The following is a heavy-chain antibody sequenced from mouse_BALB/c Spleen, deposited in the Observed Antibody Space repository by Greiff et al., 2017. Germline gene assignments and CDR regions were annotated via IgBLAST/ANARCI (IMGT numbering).Heavy chain of an antibody. D-gene: IGHD3-1*01. Sequence: VQLQQSGAELVRPGVSVKISCKGSGYTFTDYAMHWVNQSHAKSLEWIGVISTYYGDASYNQKFKGKATMTVDKSSSTAYMELARLTSEASAIYYCARGGTGAMDYWGQGTSVTVSS. CDR1: GYTFTDYA. J-gene: IGHJ4*01. CDR2: ISTYYGDA. CDR3: ARGGTGAMDY. V-gene: IGHV1S137*01.